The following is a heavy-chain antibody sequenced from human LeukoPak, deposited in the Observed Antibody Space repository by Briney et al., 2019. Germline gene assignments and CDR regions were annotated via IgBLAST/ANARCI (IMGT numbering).Heavy chain of an antibody. CDR1: GFTFSSYS. CDR3: TTEGYSSAWYPWFDY. V-gene: IGHV3-21*01. CDR2: ISTSSSYI. J-gene: IGHJ4*02. Sequence: GGSLRLSCAASGFTFSSYSMNWVRQAPGKGLEWVSSISTSSSYINYADSVKGRFTISRDNAKNSLYLQMNSLRAEDTAVYYCTTEGYSSAWYPWFDYWGQGTLVTVSS. D-gene: IGHD6-19*01.